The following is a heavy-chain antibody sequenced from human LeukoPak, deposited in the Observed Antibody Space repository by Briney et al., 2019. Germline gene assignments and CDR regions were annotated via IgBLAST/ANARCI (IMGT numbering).Heavy chain of an antibody. CDR3: AKDESASCYEN. CDR1: GFTFSRYW. V-gene: IGHV3-7*04. Sequence: GSFRLSCAASGFTFSRYWMTWVGQAPGKGPQWVANINEDGREKHFLDSLKGRFTISRDNAKNSLYLEMNSLRTEDTAVYFCAKDESASCYENWGQGTMVTVSS. CDR2: INEDGREK. J-gene: IGHJ4*02. D-gene: IGHD3-22*01.